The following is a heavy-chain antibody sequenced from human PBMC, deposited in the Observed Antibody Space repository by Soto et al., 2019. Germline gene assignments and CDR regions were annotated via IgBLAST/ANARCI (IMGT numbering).Heavy chain of an antibody. CDR1: GGSVSDKTYY. J-gene: IGHJ4*02. D-gene: IGHD4-17*01. CDR3: ARTTAVPNTLRSRYFFDY. V-gene: IGHV4-61*01. Sequence: QVQLQESGPGLLKPSETLSLTCSVSGGSVSDKTYYWSWIRQPPGKRLEWIGYVYYSGTTNYHPPLKSRVTISVDLSKNRFSLRLSSVTTEDTALYYCARTTAVPNTLRSRYFFDYWGQGTLVTVSS. CDR2: VYYSGTT.